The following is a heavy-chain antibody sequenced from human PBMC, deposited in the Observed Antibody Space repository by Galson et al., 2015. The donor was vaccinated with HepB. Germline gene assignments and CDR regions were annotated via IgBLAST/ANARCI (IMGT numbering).Heavy chain of an antibody. Sequence: PGQGLEWMGWISAYSGETNYAQKFQDRVTMTRDTSTRTAYMELRSLRSDDTAVYYCARERSSLGGTSSSLYYYGMDVWGQGTTVTVSS. CDR2: ISAYSGET. V-gene: IGHV1-18*01. D-gene: IGHD3/OR15-3a*01. CDR3: ARERSSLGGTSSSLYYYGMDV. J-gene: IGHJ6*02.